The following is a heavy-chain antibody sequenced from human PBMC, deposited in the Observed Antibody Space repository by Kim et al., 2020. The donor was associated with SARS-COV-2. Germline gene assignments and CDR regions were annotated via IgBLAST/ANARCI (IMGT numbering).Heavy chain of an antibody. CDR2: INHSGST. CDR1: GGSFSGYY. V-gene: IGHV4-34*01. CDR3: ARGTRQWLVRGSFYHVMDV. J-gene: IGHJ6*04. D-gene: IGHD6-19*01. Sequence: SETLSLTCAVYGGSFSGYYWSWIRQPPGKGLEWIGEINHSGSTNYNPSLKSRVTISVDTSKNQFSLKLSSVTAADTAVYYCARGTRQWLVRGSFYHVMDVWGKGTTVTVSS.